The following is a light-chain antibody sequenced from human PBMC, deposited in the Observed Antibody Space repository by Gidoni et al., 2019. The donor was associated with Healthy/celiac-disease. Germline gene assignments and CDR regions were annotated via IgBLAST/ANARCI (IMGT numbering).Light chain of an antibody. CDR3: SSYTSSSTPWV. CDR1: SSDVGGYNY. Sequence: QSALLQPASVSGSPGQSITISCTGTSSDVGGYNYVSWYQQHPGKAPILMIYDVSNRPSGVSNRFSGSKSGNTASLTISGLQAEDEADYYCSSYTSSSTPWVFGGGTKLTVL. J-gene: IGLJ3*02. V-gene: IGLV2-14*03. CDR2: DVS.